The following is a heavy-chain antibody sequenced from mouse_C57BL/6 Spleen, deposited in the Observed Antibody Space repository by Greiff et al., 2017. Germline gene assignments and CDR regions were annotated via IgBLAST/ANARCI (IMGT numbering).Heavy chain of an antibody. J-gene: IGHJ2*01. CDR1: GYAFSSYW. D-gene: IGHD1-1*01. Sequence: QVQLQQSGAELVKPGASVKISCKASGYAFSSYWMNWVKQRPGKGLEWIGQIYPGDGDTNYNGKFKGKATLTADKSSSTAYMQLSSLTSEDSAVYFCARSITTVGMYYFDYWGQGTTLTVSS. CDR3: ARSITTVGMYYFDY. CDR2: IYPGDGDT. V-gene: IGHV1-80*01.